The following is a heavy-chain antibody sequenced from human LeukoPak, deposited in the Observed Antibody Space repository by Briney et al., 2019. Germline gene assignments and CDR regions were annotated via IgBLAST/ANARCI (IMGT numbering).Heavy chain of an antibody. V-gene: IGHV4-61*02. CDR1: GGSVTYGSYY. J-gene: IGHJ4*02. CDR2: IHTSGST. CDR3: ARQSGYSDSSGYAQ. D-gene: IGHD6-6*01. Sequence: SQTLSLTCSVSGGSVTYGSYYWTWIRQPAGKGLEWIGRIHTSGSTNYNPSLKSRVTISVDTSKNQFSLKLSSLTAADRAVYYCARQSGYSDSSGYAQWGQGTLVTVSS.